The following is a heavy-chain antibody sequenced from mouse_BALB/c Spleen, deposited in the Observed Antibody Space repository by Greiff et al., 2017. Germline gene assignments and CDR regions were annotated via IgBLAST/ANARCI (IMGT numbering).Heavy chain of an antibody. CDR3: ARNNYRYDEAWFAY. CDR2: IWSGGST. D-gene: IGHD2-14*01. J-gene: IGHJ3*01. Sequence: VQLVESGPGLVQPSQSLSITCTVSGFSLTSYGVHWVRQSPGKGLEWLGVIWSGGSTDYNAAFISRLSISKDNSKSQVFFKMNSLQANDTAIYYCARNNYRYDEAWFAYWGQGTLVTVSA. CDR1: GFSLTSYG. V-gene: IGHV2-2*02.